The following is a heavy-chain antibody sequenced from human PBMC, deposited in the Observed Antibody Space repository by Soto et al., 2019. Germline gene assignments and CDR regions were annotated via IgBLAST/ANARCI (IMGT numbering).Heavy chain of an antibody. V-gene: IGHV4-59*01. CDR3: ARYSGTYYVS. Sequence: PSETLSLTCAVSGGSISSYYWSWIRQPPGEGLEWIGFIYYSGNTNYNPSLKSRVIMSLDTSKNQFSLKLNSVTAADTAVYYCARYSGTYYVSWGQGALVTVSS. D-gene: IGHD1-26*01. CDR1: GGSISSYY. J-gene: IGHJ5*02. CDR2: IYYSGNT.